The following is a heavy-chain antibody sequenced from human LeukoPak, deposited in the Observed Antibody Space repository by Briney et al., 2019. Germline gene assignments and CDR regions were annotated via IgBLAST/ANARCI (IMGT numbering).Heavy chain of an antibody. Sequence: QTLSLTCAVSGGSTSSGGSYWSWIRQHPRDGLGYIGYVHYSGSTFYNPSLKSRVAISIDTSENQFSLRLSSVAAADTAVYYCATRAYYFDSSTYYFEGWGQGTLVTVSS. V-gene: IGHV4-31*02. CDR3: ATRAYYFDSSTYYFEG. J-gene: IGHJ4*02. CDR1: GGSTSSGGSY. CDR2: VHYSGST. D-gene: IGHD3-22*01.